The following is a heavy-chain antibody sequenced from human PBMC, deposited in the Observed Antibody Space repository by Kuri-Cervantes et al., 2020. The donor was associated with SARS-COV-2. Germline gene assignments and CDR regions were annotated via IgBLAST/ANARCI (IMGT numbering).Heavy chain of an antibody. J-gene: IGHJ4*02. Sequence: SETLSLTCTVSGGSISSSSYYWGWFRQPPGKGLEWIGSIYYSGSTYYNPSLKSRVTISVDTYKNQFSLNLSSVTAADTAVYYCARQSDSVDYWGQGTLVTVSS. V-gene: IGHV4-39*01. D-gene: IGHD2-15*01. CDR2: IYYSGST. CDR3: ARQSDSVDY. CDR1: GGSISSSSYY.